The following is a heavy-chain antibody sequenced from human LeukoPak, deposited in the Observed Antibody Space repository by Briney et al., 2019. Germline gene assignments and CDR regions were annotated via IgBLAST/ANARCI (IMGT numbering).Heavy chain of an antibody. V-gene: IGHV3-30*02. CDR1: GFTFSSYG. J-gene: IGHJ6*03. CDR2: IRYDGSNK. CDR3: ARDRRIAVAGTNSQYYYYYYMDV. Sequence: GGSLRLSCAASGFTFSSYGMHWVRQAPGKGLEWVAFIRYDGSNKYYADSVKGRFTISRDNSKNTLYLQMNSLRAEDTAVYYCARDRRIAVAGTNSQYYYYYYMDVWGKGTTVTISS. D-gene: IGHD6-19*01.